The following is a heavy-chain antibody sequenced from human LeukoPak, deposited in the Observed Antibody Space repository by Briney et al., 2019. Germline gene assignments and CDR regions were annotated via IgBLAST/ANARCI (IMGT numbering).Heavy chain of an antibody. Sequence: GGSLRLSCAASGFTFSSYDMHWVRQATGKGLEWVSAIGTAGDTYYPGSVKGRFTISRENAKNSLYLQMISLRAGDTAVYYCARARVGATIDYWGKGTTVTVSS. J-gene: IGHJ6*04. V-gene: IGHV3-13*01. CDR3: ARARVGATIDY. CDR2: IGTAGDT. D-gene: IGHD1-26*01. CDR1: GFTFSSYD.